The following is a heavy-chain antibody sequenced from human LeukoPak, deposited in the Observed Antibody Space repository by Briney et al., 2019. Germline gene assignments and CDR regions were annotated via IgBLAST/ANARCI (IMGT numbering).Heavy chain of an antibody. CDR3: AKEIPLARGDAFDI. D-gene: IGHD1-26*01. J-gene: IGHJ3*02. CDR1: GFTFSTSE. CDR2: TNGGGNVN. V-gene: IGHV3-48*03. Sequence: PGGSLRLSCEGSGFTFSTSEIKWVRQAPGKGLEWISYTNGGGNVNFYADSVKGRFKISRDNAKNFLYLQMNGLRAEDTATYYCAKEIPLARGDAFDIWGQGTLVIVSS.